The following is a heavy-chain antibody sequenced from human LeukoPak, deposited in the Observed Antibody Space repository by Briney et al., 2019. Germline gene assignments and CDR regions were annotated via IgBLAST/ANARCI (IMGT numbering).Heavy chain of an antibody. Sequence: GGSLRLSCAASGFTFSSNWMHWVRQGPGKGLVWVSRINSDGSETSHADSVKGRFTISRDNAKNTLYLQMNSLRAEDTAVYYCARAGEGLLAYSFDMWGQGTMVTVSS. D-gene: IGHD1-26*01. CDR1: GFTFSSNW. J-gene: IGHJ3*02. CDR2: INSDGSET. CDR3: ARAGEGLLAYSFDM. V-gene: IGHV3-74*01.